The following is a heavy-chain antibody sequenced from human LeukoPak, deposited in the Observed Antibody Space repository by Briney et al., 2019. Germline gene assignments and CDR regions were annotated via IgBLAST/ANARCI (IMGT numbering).Heavy chain of an antibody. CDR1: GYTFTSYG. Sequence: ASVKVSCKASGYTFTSYGISWVRQAPGQGLEWMGWTSAYNGNTNYAQKLQGRVTMTTDTSTSTAYMELRSLRSDDTAVYYCARDRDYYDSSAFSYWGQGTLVTVSS. D-gene: IGHD3-22*01. CDR3: ARDRDYYDSSAFSY. J-gene: IGHJ4*02. CDR2: TSAYNGNT. V-gene: IGHV1-18*01.